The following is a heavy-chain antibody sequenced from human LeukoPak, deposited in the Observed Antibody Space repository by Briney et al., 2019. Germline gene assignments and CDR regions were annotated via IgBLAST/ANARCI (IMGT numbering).Heavy chain of an antibody. CDR2: ISYDGSNK. D-gene: IGHD2-2*01. J-gene: IGHJ4*02. V-gene: IGHV3-30-3*01. Sequence: PGGSLRLSCAASGFTFSSYAMHWVRQAPGKGLEWVAVISYDGSNKYYADSVKGRFTISRDNSKNTLYLQMNSLRAEDTAVYYCAREADIVVVPAALGYFDCWGQGTLVTVSS. CDR1: GFTFSSYA. CDR3: AREADIVVVPAALGYFDC.